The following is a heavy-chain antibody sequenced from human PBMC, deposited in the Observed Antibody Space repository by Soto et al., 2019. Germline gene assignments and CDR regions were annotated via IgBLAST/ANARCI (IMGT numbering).Heavy chain of an antibody. CDR2: ISSSSSYI. CDR3: ARDWGSGWHYGMDV. V-gene: IGHV3-21*01. J-gene: IGHJ6*02. Sequence: GSLIRACTASGFTFSTYSMNWVRQAPGKGLEWVSSISSSSSYIYYADSVKGRFTISRDNAKNSLYLQMNSLRAEDTAVYYCARDWGSGWHYGMDVWGQGTKVTVSS. D-gene: IGHD6-19*01. CDR1: GFTFSTYS.